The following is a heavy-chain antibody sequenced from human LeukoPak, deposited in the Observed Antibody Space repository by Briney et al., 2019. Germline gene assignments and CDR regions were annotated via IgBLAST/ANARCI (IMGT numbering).Heavy chain of an antibody. CDR3: IRGGDGFDP. J-gene: IGHJ5*02. V-gene: IGHV3-13*01. Sequence: GSLRLSGAASGFTFSNYDMHWVRQATGKGLEGVSAIDTAGHTYYIDSVKRRFTISRETDKNSLYLQMNSLRAGDTAVYYCIRGGDGFDPWGQGTLVTVSS. CDR2: IDTAGHT. D-gene: IGHD3-10*01. CDR1: GFTFSNYD.